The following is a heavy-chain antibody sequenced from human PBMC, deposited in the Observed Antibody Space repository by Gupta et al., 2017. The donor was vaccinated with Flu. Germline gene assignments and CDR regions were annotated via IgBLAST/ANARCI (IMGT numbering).Heavy chain of an antibody. D-gene: IGHD3-22*01. V-gene: IGHV4-59*08. CDR1: GGSISSYY. Sequence: QVQLQESGPGLVKPSETLSLTCTVSGGSISSYYWSWIRQPPGKGLEWIGYIYYSGSTNYNPSLKSRVTISVDTSKNQFSLKLSSVTAADTAVYYCARQTHYYDDDAFDIWGQGTMVTVSS. J-gene: IGHJ3*02. CDR3: ARQTHYYDDDAFDI. CDR2: IYYSGST.